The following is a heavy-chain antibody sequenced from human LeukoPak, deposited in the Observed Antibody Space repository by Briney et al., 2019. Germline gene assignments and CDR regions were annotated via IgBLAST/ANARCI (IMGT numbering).Heavy chain of an antibody. Sequence: SVKVSCEASVGTFSSYAISWVRPAPGQGLEWVGEIIPIFGTTNYAQKFQGRVTITADESTSTAYMELSSLRSEDTAVYYCARGTRDFGWLQFGYWGQGTLVTVSS. V-gene: IGHV1-69*13. CDR2: IIPIFGTT. CDR3: ARGTRDFGWLQFGY. D-gene: IGHD3-9*01. J-gene: IGHJ4*02. CDR1: VGTFSSYA.